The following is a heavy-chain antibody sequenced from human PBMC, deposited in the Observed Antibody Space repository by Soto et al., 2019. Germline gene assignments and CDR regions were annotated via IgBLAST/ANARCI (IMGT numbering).Heavy chain of an antibody. CDR3: ATWVDYGDFEGFDF. Sequence: ASVKVSCKTSGYSFTDYKLHWVRQAPGQGLEWMGWVDPNGGGSNSAQKFQGSVTMTWDTSITTAYLDLTRLTTNDTATYFCATWVDYGDFEGFDFWGQGTMVTVSS. D-gene: IGHD4-17*01. CDR2: VDPNGGGS. J-gene: IGHJ4*02. CDR1: GYSFTDYK. V-gene: IGHV1-2*04.